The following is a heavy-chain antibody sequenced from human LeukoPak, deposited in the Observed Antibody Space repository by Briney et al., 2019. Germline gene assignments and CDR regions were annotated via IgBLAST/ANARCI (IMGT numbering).Heavy chain of an antibody. CDR2: ISGSGGNT. V-gene: IGHV3-23*01. CDR3: AKSFIDY. Sequence: GESLRLSRAASGFSFSNYAMSWVRLAPGKGLEWVSAISGSGGNTYYADSVKGRFTISRDNSKNTLYLQMNSLRAEDTAVVYCAKSFIDYWGQGTLVTVSS. CDR1: GFSFSNYA. J-gene: IGHJ4*02.